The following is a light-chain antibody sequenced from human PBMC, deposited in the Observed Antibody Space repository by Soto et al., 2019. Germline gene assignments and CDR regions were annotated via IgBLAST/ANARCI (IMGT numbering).Light chain of an antibody. V-gene: IGKV3-20*01. CDR1: QSVSSSY. CDR3: QQYGSSSWT. J-gene: IGKJ1*01. Sequence: EIGLTQSPGTLSLSPGERATLSCRASQSVSSSYLAWYQQKPGQAPRLLIYGASSRATGIPDRFSGSGCGTDFTLTISRLEPEDVAVSYCQQYGSSSWTFGQGTKVEIK. CDR2: GAS.